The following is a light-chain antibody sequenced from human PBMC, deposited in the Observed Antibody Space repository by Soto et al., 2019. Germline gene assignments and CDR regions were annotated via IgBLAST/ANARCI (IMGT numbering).Light chain of an antibody. J-gene: IGLJ3*02. CDR2: SAN. V-gene: IGLV1-44*01. CDR1: SSNIGANP. Sequence: QSVLTQPPSASGTPGQRVTLSCSGSSSNIGANPVTWYQQLPGTAPNLLIYSANYRPSGVPDRFSGSKSGTSAALAISGRQSEDEADYSCAAWDDGLNGVVFGGGTKLTVL. CDR3: AAWDDGLNGVV.